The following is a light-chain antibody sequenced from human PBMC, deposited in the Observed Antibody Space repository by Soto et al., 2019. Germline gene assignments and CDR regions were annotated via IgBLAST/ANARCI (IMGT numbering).Light chain of an antibody. CDR2: AAS. V-gene: IGKV1-39*01. CDR3: QQNSNVPLT. CDR1: QSISTF. J-gene: IGKJ1*01. Sequence: DIQMTQSPSSLSASVGDRVTITCRASQSISTFLNWYQEKPGKAPKLLIYAASSLQRGVPSRFSGSGSGTDFTLTISSLQPEDFATYYCQQNSNVPLTFCQGTKVEIK.